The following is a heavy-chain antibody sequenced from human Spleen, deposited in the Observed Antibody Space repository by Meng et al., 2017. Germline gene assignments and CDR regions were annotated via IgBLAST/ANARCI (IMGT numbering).Heavy chain of an antibody. CDR1: GGSISSGDYY. D-gene: IGHD2-2*01. CDR3: VRVVPFASPFWFDP. CDR2: IDHSGST. V-gene: IGHV4-30-4*01. Sequence: QVQLQESGPGLVKPSQTLSLTCTVSGGSISSGDYYWNWIRQPPGKGLEWVGEIDHSGSTNYNPSLKSRVTISVDKSKNQFSLKLTSVTAADTAVYYCVRVVPFASPFWFDPWGQGTLVTVSS. J-gene: IGHJ5*02.